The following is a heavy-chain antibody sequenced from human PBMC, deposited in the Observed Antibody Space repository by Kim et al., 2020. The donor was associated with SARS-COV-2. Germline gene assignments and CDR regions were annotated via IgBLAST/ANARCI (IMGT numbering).Heavy chain of an antibody. Sequence: GGSLRLSCAASGFTFSSYAMSWVRQAPGKGLEWVSAISGSGGSTYYADSVKGRFTISRDNSKNTLYQQMNSLRAEDTAVYYCAKVDIVVVPAANSVYFQHWGQGTLVTVSS. V-gene: IGHV3-23*01. CDR2: ISGSGGST. CDR1: GFTFSSYA. D-gene: IGHD2-2*03. CDR3: AKVDIVVVPAANSVYFQH. J-gene: IGHJ1*01.